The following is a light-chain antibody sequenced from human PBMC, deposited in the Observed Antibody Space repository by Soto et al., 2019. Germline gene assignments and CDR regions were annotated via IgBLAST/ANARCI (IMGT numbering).Light chain of an antibody. CDR1: SSNIGAHYD. CDR3: QSYDRSLSGYV. V-gene: IGLV1-40*01. Sequence: QSVLTQPPSVSGAPGQRVTISCTGSSSNIGAHYDVHWYQHLPGTAPKLLIYGNSNRPSGVPDRFSGSRSGTSASLAITGLQAEDEADYYCQSYDRSLSGYVFGTRTKVTVL. J-gene: IGLJ1*01. CDR2: GNS.